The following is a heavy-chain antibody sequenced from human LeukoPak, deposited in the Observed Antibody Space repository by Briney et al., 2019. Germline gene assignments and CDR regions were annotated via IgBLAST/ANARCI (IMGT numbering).Heavy chain of an antibody. CDR2: INWNSGSI. Sequence: QSGRSLRLSCAASGFSFDDYAMHWVRQAPGKGLKWVSSINWNSGSIDYADSVKGRFTISRDNAKNSLYLQMNSLRVEDTALYYCTKDRRGYSYAFENWGQGTLVTVSS. J-gene: IGHJ4*02. V-gene: IGHV3-9*01. CDR1: GFSFDDYA. D-gene: IGHD5-18*01. CDR3: TKDRRGYSYAFEN.